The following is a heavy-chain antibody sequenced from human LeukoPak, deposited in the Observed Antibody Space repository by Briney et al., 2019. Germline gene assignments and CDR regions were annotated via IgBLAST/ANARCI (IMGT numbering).Heavy chain of an antibody. CDR1: GFTFDDYA. V-gene: IGHV3-9*01. CDR3: AEDMEMATIESGLDY. Sequence: GGSLRLSCAASGFTFDDYAMHWVRQAPGKGLEWVSGISWNSGSIGYADSVKGRFTISRDNAKNSLYLQMNSLRAEDTALYYCAEDMEMATIESGLDYWGQGTLVTVSS. J-gene: IGHJ4*02. CDR2: ISWNSGSI. D-gene: IGHD5-24*01.